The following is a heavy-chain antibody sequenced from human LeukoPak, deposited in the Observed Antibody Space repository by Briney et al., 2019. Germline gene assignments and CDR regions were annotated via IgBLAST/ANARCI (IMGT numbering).Heavy chain of an antibody. D-gene: IGHD2-21*02. V-gene: IGHV1-46*01. J-gene: IGHJ3*02. CDR3: ARCLRGGDFVAQDAFDI. CDR1: GYSFTSYY. Sequence: ASVKVSCKASGYSFTSYYIHWVRQAPGQGLEWMGIINPSGGSTSYAQKFQGRVTMTRDTSTSTLCMELSSLRSEDTAVYYCARCLRGGDFVAQDAFDIWGQGTMVTVSS. CDR2: INPSGGST.